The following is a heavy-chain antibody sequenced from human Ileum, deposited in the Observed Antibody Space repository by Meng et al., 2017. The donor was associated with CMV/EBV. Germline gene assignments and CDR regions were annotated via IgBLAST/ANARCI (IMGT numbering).Heavy chain of an antibody. J-gene: IGHJ4*02. D-gene: IGHD6-13*01. CDR2: IRSKANSYAT. CDR3: TRLPSSSRGD. Sequence: VPLWGAGGGLCPPGGSLKLSCAASGFPFSCSAIHWVRQASGKGLEWVGRIRSKANSYATTYAASVKGRFTISRDDSKNTAYLQMNSLKTEDTAVYYCTRLPSSSRGDWGQGTLVTVSS. V-gene: IGHV3-73*02. CDR1: GFPFSCSA.